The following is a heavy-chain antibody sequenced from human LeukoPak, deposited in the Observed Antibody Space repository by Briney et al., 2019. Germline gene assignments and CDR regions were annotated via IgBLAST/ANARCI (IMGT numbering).Heavy chain of an antibody. V-gene: IGHV3-48*03. CDR1: GFIFSSYE. CDR3: ATSSTSYYNWFDP. Sequence: GGSLRLSCAASGFIFSSYEMNWVRQAPGKGLEWVSYISSSGSTIYYADSVKGRFTISRDNAKNSLYLQMNSLRAEDTAGYYCATSSTSYYNWFDPWGQGTLVTVSS. J-gene: IGHJ5*02. CDR2: ISSSGSTI. D-gene: IGHD2-2*01.